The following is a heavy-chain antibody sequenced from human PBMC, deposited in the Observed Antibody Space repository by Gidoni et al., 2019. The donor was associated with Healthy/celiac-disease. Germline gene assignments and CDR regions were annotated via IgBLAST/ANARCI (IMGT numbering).Heavy chain of an antibody. V-gene: IGHV3-23*01. CDR1: GFTFSSYA. D-gene: IGHD2-21*02. J-gene: IGHJ6*02. Sequence: EVQLLESGGGLVQPGGSLRLSCAASGFTFSSYAMSWVRQAPGKGLEWVSAISGSGSSTYYADSVKGRFTISRDNSKNTLYLQMNSLRAEDTAVYYCAKPLRGGNSVYYGMDVWGQGTTVTVSS. CDR3: AKPLRGGNSVYYGMDV. CDR2: ISGSGSST.